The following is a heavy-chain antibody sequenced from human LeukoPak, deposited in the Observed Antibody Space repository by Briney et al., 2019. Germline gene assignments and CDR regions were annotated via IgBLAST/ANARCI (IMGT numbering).Heavy chain of an antibody. CDR3: ARIGLGGARGTTGPRY. CDR2: INPNSGGT. D-gene: IGHD1-26*01. CDR1: GYTFTGYY. V-gene: IGHV1-2*02. J-gene: IGHJ4*02. Sequence: ASVKVSCKASGYTFTGYYMHWVRQAPGQGLEWMGWINPNSGGTNYAQKLQGRVTMTRDTSISTAYMELSRLRSDDTAVYCCARIGLGGARGTTGPRYWGQGTLVTVSS.